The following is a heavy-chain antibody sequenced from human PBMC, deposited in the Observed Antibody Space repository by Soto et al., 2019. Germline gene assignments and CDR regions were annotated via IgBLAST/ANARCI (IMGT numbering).Heavy chain of an antibody. CDR3: ASRTPCNGKMCCGLQY. J-gene: IGHJ4*02. D-gene: IGHD6-25*01. Sequence: PGGSLRLSCAASGFTFSSYSMNWFRQAPGKGLEWVSYISSSSSTIYYADSVKGRFTTSRDNAKNSLYLQLDSLRAEDTAIYYCASRTPCNGKMCCGLQYWGQGTQVTVSS. CDR1: GFTFSSYS. CDR2: ISSSSSTI. V-gene: IGHV3-48*01.